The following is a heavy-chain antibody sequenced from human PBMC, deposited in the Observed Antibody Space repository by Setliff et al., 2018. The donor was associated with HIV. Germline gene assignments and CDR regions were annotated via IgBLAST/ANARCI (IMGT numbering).Heavy chain of an antibody. CDR1: GYSISSGYY. Sequence: SETLSLTCAVSGYSISSGYYWGCIRQPPGKGLEWIGSIYHSGSTYYNPSLKSRATISVDTSKNEFSLKLSSVTAADTAVYYCARHDDTSSWLDAFDIWGQGTMVTVS. D-gene: IGHD6-13*01. CDR2: IYHSGST. CDR3: ARHDDTSSWLDAFDI. J-gene: IGHJ3*02. V-gene: IGHV4-38-2*01.